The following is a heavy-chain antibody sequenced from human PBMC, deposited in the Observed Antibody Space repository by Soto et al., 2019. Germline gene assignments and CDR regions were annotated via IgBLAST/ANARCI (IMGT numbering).Heavy chain of an antibody. J-gene: IGHJ4*02. CDR1: GGSISSSNW. D-gene: IGHD3-22*01. CDR3: ARGIWYYYDSSGYYDY. Sequence: SETLSLTCAVSGGSISSSNWWSWVRQPPGKGLEWIGEIYHSGSTNYNPSLKSRVTISVDKSKNQFSLKLSSVTAADTAVYYCARGIWYYYDSSGYYDYWGQGTLVTASS. V-gene: IGHV4-4*02. CDR2: IYHSGST.